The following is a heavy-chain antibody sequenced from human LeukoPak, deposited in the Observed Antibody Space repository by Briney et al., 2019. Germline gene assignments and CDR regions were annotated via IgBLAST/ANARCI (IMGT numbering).Heavy chain of an antibody. V-gene: IGHV4-39*01. Sequence: SETLSLTCTVFGGSINSDAYYWDWIRHSPGKGLEGIGNVHSSGSTYYTPSLRGRVPISVDTSRNQFSLRLSSVTAADTAVYYCARHPGRSNWFDTWGQGILVTFSS. CDR1: GGSINSDAYY. D-gene: IGHD1-14*01. CDR2: VHSSGST. J-gene: IGHJ5*02. CDR3: ARHPGRSNWFDT.